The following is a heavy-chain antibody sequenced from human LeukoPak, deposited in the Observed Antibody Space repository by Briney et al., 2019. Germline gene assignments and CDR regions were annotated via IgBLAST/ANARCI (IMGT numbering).Heavy chain of an antibody. CDR3: AKDPFDY. CDR1: GFTFSSYG. J-gene: IGHJ4*02. CDR2: ISYDGSAE. Sequence: GRSLRLSCAASGFTFSSYGIHWVRQAPGKGLEWVAVISYDGSAEYYADSVKGRFTISRDNSKNTLYMQMNSLRAEDTAIYYCAKDPFDYWGQGTLVTVPS. V-gene: IGHV3-30*18.